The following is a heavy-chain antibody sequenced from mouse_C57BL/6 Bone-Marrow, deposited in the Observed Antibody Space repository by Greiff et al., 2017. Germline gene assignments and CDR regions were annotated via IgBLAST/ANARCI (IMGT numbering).Heavy chain of an antibody. Sequence: QVQLQQPGAEPVKPGASVKLSCKASGYTFTSYWMHWVKQRPGQGLEWIGMIHPNSGSTNYNEKFKSKATLTVDKSSSTAYMQLSSLTSEDSAVYYCAREGWFPFAYWGQGTLVTVSA. CDR3: AREGWFPFAY. CDR2: IHPNSGST. J-gene: IGHJ3*01. D-gene: IGHD2-3*01. V-gene: IGHV1-64*01. CDR1: GYTFTSYW.